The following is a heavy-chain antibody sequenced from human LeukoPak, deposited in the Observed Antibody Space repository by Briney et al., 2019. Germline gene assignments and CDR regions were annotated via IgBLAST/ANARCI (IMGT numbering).Heavy chain of an antibody. CDR1: GFTFSSYG. CDR2: ISGSGDGT. Sequence: GGSLRLSCAASGFTFSSYGMSWVRQAPGKGLEWVSVISGSGDGTYYADSVKGRFTISRDNSKNTLYLQMNSLRAEDTAVYYCARAYYDILTGFRPVGFDPWGQGTLVTVSS. J-gene: IGHJ5*02. V-gene: IGHV3-23*01. D-gene: IGHD3-9*01. CDR3: ARAYYDILTGFRPVGFDP.